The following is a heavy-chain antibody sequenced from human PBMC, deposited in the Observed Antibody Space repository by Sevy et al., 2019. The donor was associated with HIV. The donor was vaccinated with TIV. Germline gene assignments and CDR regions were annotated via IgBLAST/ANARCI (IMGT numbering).Heavy chain of an antibody. D-gene: IGHD2-15*01. V-gene: IGHV3-15*01. CDR1: GFTFSNAW. CDR3: TTDHRRDGIVVVPFEY. Sequence: GGSLRLPCAASGFTFSNAWMSWVRQSPGKGLEWVGRIRSKAGGGTTDYATIVKGEFTISRDDSRDILYLQLNSLETEETAVYYCTTDHRRDGIVVVPFEYWGQGTLVTVSS. J-gene: IGHJ4*02. CDR2: IRSKAGGGTT.